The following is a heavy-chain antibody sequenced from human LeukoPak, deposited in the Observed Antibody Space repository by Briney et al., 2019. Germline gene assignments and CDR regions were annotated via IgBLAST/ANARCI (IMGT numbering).Heavy chain of an antibody. CDR3: ARGLGIMITFGGVIVRENWFDP. CDR2: TYYRPKWYN. CDR1: GDSVSSNSAA. J-gene: IGHJ5*02. Sequence: SQTLSLTCAISGDSVSSNSAAWNWIRQSPSRGLEWLGRTYYRPKWYNDYAVSVKSRITINPDTSKNQFSLQLNSVTPEDTAVYYCARGLGIMITFGGVIVRENWFDPWGQGTLVTVSS. D-gene: IGHD3-16*02. V-gene: IGHV6-1*01.